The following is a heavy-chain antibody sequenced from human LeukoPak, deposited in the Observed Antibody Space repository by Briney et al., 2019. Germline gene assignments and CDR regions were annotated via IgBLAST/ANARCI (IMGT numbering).Heavy chain of an antibody. V-gene: IGHV3-7*03. Sequence: GGSLRLSCAASGFTFSSYWMSWVRQAPGKGLEWVADIKQDGSEKYYVDSVKGRFTISRDNAKNSLYLQMNSLRAEDTAVYYCARAPPGMTMGPGDYWGQGALVIVSS. CDR2: IKQDGSEK. CDR3: ARAPPGMTMGPGDY. D-gene: IGHD6-13*01. CDR1: GFTFSSYW. J-gene: IGHJ4*02.